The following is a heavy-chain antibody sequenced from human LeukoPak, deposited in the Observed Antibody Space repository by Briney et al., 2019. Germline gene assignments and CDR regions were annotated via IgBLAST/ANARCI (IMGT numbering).Heavy chain of an antibody. V-gene: IGHV1-46*01. CDR1: GYTFTNYY. CDR3: ARRGTTVTSYGLDV. J-gene: IGHJ4*02. Sequence: ASVKVSCKASGYTFTNYYIHWVRQAPGQGLEWMGLINPSGSSTSYAQRFQGRVTMTRDTSTSTVYMELSSLRSDDSAVYYCARRGTTVTSYGLDVWGQGTLVTVSS. CDR2: INPSGSST. D-gene: IGHD4-17*01.